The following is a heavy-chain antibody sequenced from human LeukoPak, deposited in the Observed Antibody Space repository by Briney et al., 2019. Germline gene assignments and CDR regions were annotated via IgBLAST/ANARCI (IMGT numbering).Heavy chain of an antibody. J-gene: IGHJ5*02. CDR3: AKMYGSGSWFSSWFDP. Sequence: PGGSLRLSCAASGFTFSSYAMSRVRQAPGKGLEWVSAISGSGGSTYYADSVKGRFTISRDNSKNTLYLQMNSLRAEDTAVYYCAKMYGSGSWFSSWFDPWGQGTLVTVSS. D-gene: IGHD3-10*01. CDR2: ISGSGGST. CDR1: GFTFSSYA. V-gene: IGHV3-23*01.